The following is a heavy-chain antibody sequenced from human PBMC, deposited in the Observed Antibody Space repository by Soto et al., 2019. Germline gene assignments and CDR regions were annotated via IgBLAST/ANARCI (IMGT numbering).Heavy chain of an antibody. CDR2: IKWDASEK. Sequence: GGSLRLSCAASGFSFGIYWMSWVRQAPGKGLEWLATIKWDASEKKYVDSVKGRFTMSRDNVKNSLFLQMDSLRAEDTAVYYCARPGITGTTWVDYWGQGTLVTVSS. J-gene: IGHJ4*02. CDR1: GFSFGIYW. V-gene: IGHV3-7*01. CDR3: ARPGITGTTWVDY. D-gene: IGHD1-7*01.